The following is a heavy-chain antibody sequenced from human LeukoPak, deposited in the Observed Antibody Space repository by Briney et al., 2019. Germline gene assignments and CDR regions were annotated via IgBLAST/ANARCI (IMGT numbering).Heavy chain of an antibody. D-gene: IGHD6-19*01. J-gene: IGHJ4*02. Sequence: GGSLRLSCADSGFIVSNSYMSWVRQAPGKGLEWVSVLHTGGRTFYADSVMGRFTISTDNSKNILFLQMNSLRAEDTAVYYCARDPSGNLYFDYWGQGALVTVSS. CDR2: LHTGGRT. V-gene: IGHV3-53*01. CDR3: ARDPSGNLYFDY. CDR1: GFIVSNSY.